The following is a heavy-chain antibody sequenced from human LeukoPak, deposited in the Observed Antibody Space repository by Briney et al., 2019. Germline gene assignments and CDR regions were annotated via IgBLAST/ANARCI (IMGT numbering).Heavy chain of an antibody. J-gene: IGHJ6*03. D-gene: IGHD6-6*01. V-gene: IGHV3-33*01. CDR2: IWYDGSNK. CDR3: ARDRKQLGRFLYYYYYMDV. Sequence: GGSLRLSCAASGFTFSSYGMHWVRQAPGKGLEGVAVIWYDGSNKYYADSVKGRFTISRDNSKNTLYLQMNSLRAEDTAVYYCARDRKQLGRFLYYYYYMDVWGKGTTVTVSS. CDR1: GFTFSSYG.